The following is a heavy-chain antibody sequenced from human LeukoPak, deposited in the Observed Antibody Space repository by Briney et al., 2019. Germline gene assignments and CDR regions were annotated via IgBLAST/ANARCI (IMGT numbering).Heavy chain of an antibody. CDR2: IWYDGSNK. J-gene: IGHJ4*02. CDR1: GFIFNNYG. Sequence: PGGSLRRSCAASGFIFNNYGMCWVRQAPRKGLEWVAVIWYDGSNKNYTDSVKVRFTITRDNSKNTVYLQMNSLRVEGTAVYYCERGYFVGGYNYSPPDYWGQGTLVTVSS. V-gene: IGHV3-33*07. D-gene: IGHD3-22*01. CDR3: ERGYFVGGYNYSPPDY.